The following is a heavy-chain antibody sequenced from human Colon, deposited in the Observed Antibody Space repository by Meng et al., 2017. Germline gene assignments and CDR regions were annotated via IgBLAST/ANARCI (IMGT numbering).Heavy chain of an antibody. Sequence: QVQVEVWGPGLVEPSVTLSVECTVSGGCINNSFWRWSRESRGKGLARIGYIYYRGRTNSNPSLQSRLPISVDTFKNQFSLKLRSVTFVDRVVYYCAREGAWLQYFDYWGQGTLVTVSS. CDR3: AREGAWLQYFDY. J-gene: IGHJ4*02. D-gene: IGHD5-24*01. V-gene: IGHV4-59*01. CDR1: GGCINNSF. CDR2: IYYRGRT.